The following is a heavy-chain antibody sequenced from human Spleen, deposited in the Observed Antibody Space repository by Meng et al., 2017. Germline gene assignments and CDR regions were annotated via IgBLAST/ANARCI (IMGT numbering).Heavy chain of an antibody. CDR3: ARDEVREYYFDY. V-gene: IGHV4-31*03. Sequence: LRLSCTVSGGSISSGGYYWSWIRQHPGKGLEWIGYIYYSGSTYYNPSLKSRVTISVDTSKNQFSLKLSSVTAADTAVYYCARDEVREYYFDYWGQGTLVTVSS. CDR1: GGSISSGGYY. J-gene: IGHJ4*02. CDR2: IYYSGST. D-gene: IGHD3-10*01.